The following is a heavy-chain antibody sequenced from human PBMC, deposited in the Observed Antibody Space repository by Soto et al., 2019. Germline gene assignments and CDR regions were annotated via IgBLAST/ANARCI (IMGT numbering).Heavy chain of an antibody. Sequence: SETLAVTSAVSGGSFTSNNWWTWVRQPPGQGLEWIGEIYRTGSTNYNPSLKSRVTISLDKSENQFSLKVTSLTAADTAVYYCASRDPGTSVDYWGQGPLVTVSS. CDR1: GGSFTSNNW. D-gene: IGHD1-7*01. J-gene: IGHJ4*02. CDR2: IYRTGST. V-gene: IGHV4-4*02. CDR3: ASRDPGTSVDY.